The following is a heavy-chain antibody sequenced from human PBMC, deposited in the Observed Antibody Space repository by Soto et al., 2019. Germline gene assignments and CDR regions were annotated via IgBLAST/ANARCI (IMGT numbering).Heavy chain of an antibody. CDR3: ARDQAYSTLNWFDP. D-gene: IGHD2-21*01. CDR1: GYSISSGYY. J-gene: IGHJ5*02. Sequence: PSETLSLTCAVSGYSISSGYYWGWIRQPPGKGLEWIGSIYHSGSTYYNPSLKSRVTISVDTSKNQFSLKLSSVTAADTAVYYCARDQAYSTLNWFDPWGQGTLVTVSS. V-gene: IGHV4-38-2*02. CDR2: IYHSGST.